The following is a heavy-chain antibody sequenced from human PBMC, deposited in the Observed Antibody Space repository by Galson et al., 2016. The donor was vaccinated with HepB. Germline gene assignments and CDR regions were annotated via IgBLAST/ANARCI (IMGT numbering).Heavy chain of an antibody. CDR1: GFTFSTAA. CDR3: AKEFVATGGVVGDY. CDR2: ISNSGSTT. J-gene: IGHJ4*02. D-gene: IGHD2-8*02. Sequence: SLRLSCAASGFTFSTAAMSWVRQAPGKGLEWVSAISNSGSTTYYADSVKGRFTISRDNSKNTLYRQMNSLRVEDTALYYCAKEFVATGGVVGDYWGQGTLVTVSS. V-gene: IGHV3-23*01.